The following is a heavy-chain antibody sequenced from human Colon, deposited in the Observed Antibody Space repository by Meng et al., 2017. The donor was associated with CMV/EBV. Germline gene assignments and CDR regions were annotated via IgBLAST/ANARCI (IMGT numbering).Heavy chain of an antibody. CDR1: GFTFSAST. CDR3: TRDQTMVRGIFHYYYGMDV. V-gene: IGHV3-30*02. Sequence: GGSLRLSCAASGFTFSASTMHWVRQTPGKVLEWVSFIHINGGDEQYADAVRGRFTISRDNSKNTLYLQMSSLRADDTAVYYCTRDQTMVRGIFHYYYGMDVWGQGTTVTVSS. J-gene: IGHJ6*02. D-gene: IGHD3-10*01. CDR2: IHINGGDE.